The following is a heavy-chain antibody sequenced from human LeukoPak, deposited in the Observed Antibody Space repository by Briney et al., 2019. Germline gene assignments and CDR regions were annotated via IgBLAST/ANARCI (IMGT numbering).Heavy chain of an antibody. CDR3: ATGSL. V-gene: IGHV1-2*06. J-gene: IGHJ4*02. CDR2: INPNSGGT. Sequence: ASVKVSCKASGYTFTGYYMHWVRQAPGQGLEWMGRINPNSGGTNYAQKFQGRVTMTEDTSTDTAYMELSSLRSEDTAVYYCATGSLWGQGTLVTVSS. CDR1: GYTFTGYY.